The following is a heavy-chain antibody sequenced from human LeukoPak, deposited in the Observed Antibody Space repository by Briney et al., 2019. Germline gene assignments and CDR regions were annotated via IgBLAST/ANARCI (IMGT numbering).Heavy chain of an antibody. CDR2: FWYDGSKK. D-gene: IGHD6-13*01. CDR1: GFTFSNYG. Sequence: GGSLRLSCVASGFTFSNYGMYWVRQAPGKGLERVAAFWYDGSKKYYADSVKGRFTISRDISKNTLYLQMNSLRVEDTAVYYCARGAEEGSSWYGSFDYWGQGTLVTVSS. J-gene: IGHJ4*02. V-gene: IGHV3-33*01. CDR3: ARGAEEGSSWYGSFDY.